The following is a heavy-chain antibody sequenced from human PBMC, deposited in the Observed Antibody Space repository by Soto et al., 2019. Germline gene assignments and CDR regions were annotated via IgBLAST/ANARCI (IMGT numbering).Heavy chain of an antibody. Sequence: SETLSLTCTVSGGSITNYYWSWIRQPAGKGLEWIGRMYTKERTNYNLSFKSRVTMSVDTPKNQFSLKLNAVTAADTAVYYCARDDYKDGGNNWFDPWGQGTLVTVSS. CDR1: GGSITNYY. CDR2: MYTKERT. D-gene: IGHD3-16*01. J-gene: IGHJ5*02. V-gene: IGHV4-4*07. CDR3: ARDDYKDGGNNWFDP.